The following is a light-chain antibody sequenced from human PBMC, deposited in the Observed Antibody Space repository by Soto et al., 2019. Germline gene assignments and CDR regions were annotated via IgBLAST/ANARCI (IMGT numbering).Light chain of an antibody. CDR2: SAS. V-gene: IGKV1-9*01. J-gene: IGKJ4*01. CDR1: QSIVTY. CDR3: QQLDRYPLT. Sequence: DIQMTQSPSSLSASVGDRVTITCRASQSIVTYLNWYLQKPGRVPRLLIYSASTLQSGVPSRFSGSGSGTEFTLTISSLQPEDFASYYCQQLDRYPLTFGGGTKVDIK.